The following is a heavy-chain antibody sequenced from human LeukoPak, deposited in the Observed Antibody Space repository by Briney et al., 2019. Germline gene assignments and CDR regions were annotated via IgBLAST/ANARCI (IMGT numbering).Heavy chain of an antibody. J-gene: IGHJ6*02. CDR1: GFTFSNYG. D-gene: IGHD3-10*01. CDR3: ARDRMDYYGSGSYKYYYGMDV. V-gene: IGHV3-30*02. Sequence: GGSLRLSRAASGFTFSNYGMHWVRQAPGKGLEWVAFIRYDGSNKYYADSVKGRFSISRDNSKDTLYLQMNRLRAEDTAVYNCARDRMDYYGSGSYKYYYGMDVWGQGTTVTVSS. CDR2: IRYDGSNK.